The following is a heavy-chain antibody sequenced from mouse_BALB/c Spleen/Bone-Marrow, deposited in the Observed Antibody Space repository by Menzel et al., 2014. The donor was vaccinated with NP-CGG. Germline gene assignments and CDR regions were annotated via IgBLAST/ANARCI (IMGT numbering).Heavy chain of an antibody. CDR1: GFNIKDTY. J-gene: IGHJ3*01. CDR3: AMYYYGSSLFAY. Sequence: EVQVVESGAELVKPGASVKLSCTASGFNIKDTYMHWVKRRPEQGLEWIGRIDPANGNTKYDPKFQGKATITADTSSNTAYLQLSSLTSEDTAVYYCAMYYYGSSLFAYWGQGTLVTVSA. CDR2: IDPANGNT. D-gene: IGHD1-1*01. V-gene: IGHV14-3*02.